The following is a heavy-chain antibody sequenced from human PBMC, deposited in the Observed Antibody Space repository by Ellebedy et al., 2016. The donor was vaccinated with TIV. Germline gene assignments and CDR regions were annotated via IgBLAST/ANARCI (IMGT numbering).Heavy chain of an antibody. D-gene: IGHD4-17*01. CDR3: ARDRGDYAVD. V-gene: IGHV4-31*03. CDR1: GGSMITGGYY. J-gene: IGHJ4*02. CDR2: IYYSGSA. Sequence: SETLSLXXTVSGGSMITGGYYWTWIRQHPGKGLEWIGYIYYSGSAYYNPSLKSRFTMSVDTSKNQFSLKLSSVTAADTAVYYCARDRGDYAVDWGQGTLDTVSS.